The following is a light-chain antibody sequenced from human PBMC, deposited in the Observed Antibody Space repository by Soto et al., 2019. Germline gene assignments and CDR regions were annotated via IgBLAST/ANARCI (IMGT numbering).Light chain of an antibody. CDR3: QGRSNWPPLYT. CDR2: DES. V-gene: IGKV3-11*01. Sequence: EIVLTQSPATLALSPGERATLSCRASQSVSNSLASYHQKPGQAPSLLIFDESNRATGIPARFSGSGSGTDFTLTVSSREVEDFAVYYCQGRSNWPPLYTFGQGTKLELK. CDR1: QSVSNS. J-gene: IGKJ2*01.